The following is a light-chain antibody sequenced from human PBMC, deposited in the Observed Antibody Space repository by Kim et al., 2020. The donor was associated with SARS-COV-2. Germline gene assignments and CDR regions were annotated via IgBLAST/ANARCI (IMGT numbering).Light chain of an antibody. J-gene: IGKJ2*03. CDR3: QQSYSTPYS. V-gene: IGKV1-39*01. CDR1: QSISSY. CDR2: AAS. Sequence: DIQMTQSPSSLSASVGDRVTITCRASQSISSYLNWYQQKPGKAPNLLIYAASSLQSGVPSRFSGSGSGTDFTLTISSLQPEDFTTYYCQQSYSTPYSSGHGTKRQI.